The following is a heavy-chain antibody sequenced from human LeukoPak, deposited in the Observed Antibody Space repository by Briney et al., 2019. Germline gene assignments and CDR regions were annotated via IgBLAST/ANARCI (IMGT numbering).Heavy chain of an antibody. CDR3: ARAVVRGAVFDY. V-gene: IGHV4-30-4*01. CDR2: IYYSGST. Sequence: SQTLSLTCTVSGPSISSGDYYWGWIRQPPGRGLEWIGYIYYSGSTYYNPSLKSRVTISVDTSKNQFSLKLSSVTAADTAVHYCARAVVRGAVFDYWGQGTLVTVSS. CDR1: GPSISSGDYY. D-gene: IGHD3-10*01. J-gene: IGHJ4*02.